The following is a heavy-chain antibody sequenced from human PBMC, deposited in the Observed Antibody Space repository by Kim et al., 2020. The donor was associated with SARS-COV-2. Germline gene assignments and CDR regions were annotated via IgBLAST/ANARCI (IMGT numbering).Heavy chain of an antibody. CDR2: ISYDGSNK. Sequence: GGSLRLSCAASGFTFSSYAMHWVRQAPGKGLEWVAVISYDGSNKYYADSVKGRFTISRDNSKNTLYLQMNSLRAEDTAVYYCARALYCSGGSCPFDYWG. CDR1: GFTFSSYA. D-gene: IGHD2-15*01. V-gene: IGHV3-30*04. CDR3: ARALYCSGGSCPFDY. J-gene: IGHJ4*01.